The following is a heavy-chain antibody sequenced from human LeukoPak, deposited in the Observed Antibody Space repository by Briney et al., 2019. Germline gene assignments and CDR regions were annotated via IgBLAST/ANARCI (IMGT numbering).Heavy chain of an antibody. CDR1: GFTFSSYS. V-gene: IGHV3-21*04. D-gene: IGHD3-16*01. Sequence: PGGSLRLSCAASGFTFSSYSMNWVRQAPGKGLEWVSSISSSSSYIYYADSVKGRFTISRDNAKNSLYLQMNSLRPEDTALYYCARRRLGMWNFDYWGQGTLVTVSS. CDR3: ARRRLGMWNFDY. J-gene: IGHJ4*02. CDR2: ISSSSSYI.